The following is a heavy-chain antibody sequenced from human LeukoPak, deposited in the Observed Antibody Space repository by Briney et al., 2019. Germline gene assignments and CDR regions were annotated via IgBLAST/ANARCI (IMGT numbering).Heavy chain of an antibody. Sequence: ASVKVSCNASGYTFTSYGINWVRQATGQGLEWMGWMNPNSGNTGYAQQFQGRVTMTRNTSISTAYMERSSLRSEDTAVYYCAQSDYDILTGYPTFDYWGQGTLVTVSS. D-gene: IGHD3-9*01. CDR3: AQSDYDILTGYPTFDY. CDR1: GYTFTSYG. J-gene: IGHJ4*02. V-gene: IGHV1-8*02. CDR2: MNPNSGNT.